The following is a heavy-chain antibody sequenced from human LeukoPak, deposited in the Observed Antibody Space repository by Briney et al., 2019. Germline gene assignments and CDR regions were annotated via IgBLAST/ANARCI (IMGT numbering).Heavy chain of an antibody. CDR3: ARVGRGDYTWGSYSCDH. Sequence: SETLSLTCTVSGDSISSYHWSWIRQPPGKGLEWIGYISYSGNTNYNPSLKSRVTTSVDTSKNQFSLKLSSVTAADTAVYYCARVGRGDYTWGSYSCDHWGQGTLVTVSS. CDR1: GDSISSYH. V-gene: IGHV4-59*01. CDR2: ISYSGNT. D-gene: IGHD3-16*01. J-gene: IGHJ4*02.